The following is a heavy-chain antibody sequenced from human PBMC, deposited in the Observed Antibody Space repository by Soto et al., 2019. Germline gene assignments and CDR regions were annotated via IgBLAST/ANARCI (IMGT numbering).Heavy chain of an antibody. J-gene: IGHJ5*02. CDR3: AGGQWDWFDP. V-gene: IGHV3-30*03. CDR2: ISYDGSNK. CDR1: GFTFSSYG. Sequence: QVQLVESGGGVVQPGRSLRLSCAASGFTFSSYGMHWVRQAPGKGLEWVAVISYDGSNKYYADSVKGRFTISRDNSKNTLYLQMNSLRAEDTAMYYCAGGQWDWFDPWGQGTLVTVSS. D-gene: IGHD6-19*01.